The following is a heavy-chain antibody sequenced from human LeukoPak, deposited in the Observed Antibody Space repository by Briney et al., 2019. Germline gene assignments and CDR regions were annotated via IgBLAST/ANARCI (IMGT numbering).Heavy chain of an antibody. CDR1: GFTFSSYG. D-gene: IGHD3-10*01. Sequence: GGSLRLSCAASGFTFSSYGMHWVRQAPGKGLEWVALIWYDGSNKYYADSVKGRFTISRDNYKNTLYLQINRLRAEHTAVYYCARDMVRGVIGSYYFDYWGQATLVSVSS. CDR3: ARDMVRGVIGSYYFDY. CDR2: IWYDGSNK. J-gene: IGHJ4*02. V-gene: IGHV3-33*08.